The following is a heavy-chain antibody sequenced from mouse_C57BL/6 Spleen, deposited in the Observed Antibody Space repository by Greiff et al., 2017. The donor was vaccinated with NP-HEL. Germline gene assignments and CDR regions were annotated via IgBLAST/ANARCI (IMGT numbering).Heavy chain of an antibody. D-gene: IGHD2-1*01. CDR3: ARERGNFYAMDY. J-gene: IGHJ4*01. V-gene: IGHV1-64*01. CDR1: GYTFTSYW. Sequence: QVQLQQPGAELVKPGASVKLSCKASGYTFTSYWMHWVKQRPGQGLEWIGMIHPNSGSTNYNEKFKSKATLTVDKSSSTAYMQLSSLTSEDSAVYYCARERGNFYAMDYWGQGTSVTVSS. CDR2: IHPNSGST.